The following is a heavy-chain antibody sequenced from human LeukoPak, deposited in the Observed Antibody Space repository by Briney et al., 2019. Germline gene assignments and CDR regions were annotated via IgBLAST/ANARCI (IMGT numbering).Heavy chain of an antibody. J-gene: IGHJ4*02. Sequence: PGGSLRLSCAASGFTFSRYWVSWVRQAPGKGLECVANIKEDGSEKYYVDSVKGRFTISRVNAKNSLYLQMNSLRAEDTAVYYCATDYYYDSSGYYFDYWGQGTLVTVSS. D-gene: IGHD3-22*01. CDR2: IKEDGSEK. CDR1: GFTFSRYW. CDR3: ATDYYYDSSGYYFDY. V-gene: IGHV3-7*03.